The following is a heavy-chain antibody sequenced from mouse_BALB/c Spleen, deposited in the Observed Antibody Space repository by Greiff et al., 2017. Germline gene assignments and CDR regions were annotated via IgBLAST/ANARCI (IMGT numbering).Heavy chain of an antibody. CDR2: ISDGGSYT. CDR3: ARESYDAGFDY. D-gene: IGHD2-12*01. CDR1: GFTFSDYY. V-gene: IGHV5-4*02. J-gene: IGHJ2*01. Sequence: EVMLVESGGGLVKPGGSLKLSCAASGFTFSDYYMYWVRQTPEKRLEWVATISDGGSYTYYPDSVKGRFTISRDNAKNNLYLQMSSLKSEDTAMYYCARESYDAGFDYWGQGTTLTVSS.